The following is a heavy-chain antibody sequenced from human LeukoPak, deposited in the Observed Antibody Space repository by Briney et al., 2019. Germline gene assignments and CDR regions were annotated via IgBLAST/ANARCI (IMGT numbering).Heavy chain of an antibody. D-gene: IGHD3-10*01. V-gene: IGHV3-74*03. CDR2: INSDGSST. Sequence: GGSLRLSCAASGFTFSSYLMHWVRQAPGKGLVSLTRINSDGSSTTYADSVKCRFTISRDNARNTLDLQMNGLRAEDTAVYYCVRDGPMVRGVVGSAFDIWGQGTMVTVS. CDR1: GFTFSSYL. J-gene: IGHJ3*02. CDR3: VRDGPMVRGVVGSAFDI.